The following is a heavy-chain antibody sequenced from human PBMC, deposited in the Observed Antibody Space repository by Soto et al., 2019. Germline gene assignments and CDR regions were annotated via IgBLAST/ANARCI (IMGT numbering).Heavy chain of an antibody. Sequence: SETLSLTCTVSGGSMIAYYWNWMRQPPGKGLQWIGYTYYSGSTTYNPSLKSRVTISVDSSKNQFSLKLDSVTPADTAVYYCARVRGTAGKRYFDYWGPGPLGTASS. J-gene: IGHJ4*02. CDR1: GGSMIAYY. V-gene: IGHV4-59*01. CDR2: TYYSGST. CDR3: ARVRGTAGKRYFDY. D-gene: IGHD6-13*01.